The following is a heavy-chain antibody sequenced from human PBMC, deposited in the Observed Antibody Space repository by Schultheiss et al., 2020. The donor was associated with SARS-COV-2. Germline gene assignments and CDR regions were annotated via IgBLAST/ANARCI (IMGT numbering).Heavy chain of an antibody. CDR1: GGSISSYY. Sequence: SETLSLTCTVFGGSISSYYWGWIRQPPGKGLEWIGYIYYSGSTNYNPSLKSRVTISLDTSKNHFSLKVSSVIAADTAVYYCARGRFSDAFDIWGQGTMVTVSS. J-gene: IGHJ3*02. CDR2: IYYSGST. D-gene: IGHD3-3*01. V-gene: IGHV4-59*01. CDR3: ARGRFSDAFDI.